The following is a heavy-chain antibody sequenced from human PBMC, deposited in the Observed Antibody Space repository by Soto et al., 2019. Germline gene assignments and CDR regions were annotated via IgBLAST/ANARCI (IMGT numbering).Heavy chain of an antibody. CDR1: GASVSSNIAA. J-gene: IGHJ4*02. V-gene: IGHV6-1*01. CDR3: TRVPDSIGWFDY. Sequence: XQTLSLTCAISGASVSSNIAAWNWVRQSPSRGLEWLGRTYYRSKWYHDYALSVKSRITINPDTSKNQVSLPLNSVTPEDTAMYYCTRVPDSIGWFDYWRQGALLTASS. D-gene: IGHD6-19*01. CDR2: TYYRSKWYH.